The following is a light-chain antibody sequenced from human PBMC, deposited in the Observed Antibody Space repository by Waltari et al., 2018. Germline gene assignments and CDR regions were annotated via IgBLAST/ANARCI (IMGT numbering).Light chain of an antibody. CDR2: EAS. V-gene: IGKV1-17*01. J-gene: IGKJ2*01. Sequence: EIQVTQSPYSLFASVGEKVTIPCRASQGITKDLGWYQQKPGKAPKRLIYEASSLQSGVPSSFSGSGFGTEFTLTISSLQPEDFATYYCLQHNAYPRNFGQGTKLEIK. CDR3: LQHNAYPRN. CDR1: QGITKD.